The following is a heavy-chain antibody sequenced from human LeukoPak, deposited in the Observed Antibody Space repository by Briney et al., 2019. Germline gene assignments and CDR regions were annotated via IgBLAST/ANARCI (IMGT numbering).Heavy chain of an antibody. J-gene: IGHJ4*02. V-gene: IGHV5-51*01. CDR2: IYPGDSDT. D-gene: IGHD6-13*01. CDR1: GYSFSSYW. CDR3: ARSAAGFEIDF. Sequence: GESLKISCKGSGYSFSSYWIGWVRQVPGKGLEWMGMIYPGDSDTRYSPSFQGQVTISGDKSISTAYLQWSSLTASDTAMYYCARSAAGFEIDFWGQGTLVTVAS.